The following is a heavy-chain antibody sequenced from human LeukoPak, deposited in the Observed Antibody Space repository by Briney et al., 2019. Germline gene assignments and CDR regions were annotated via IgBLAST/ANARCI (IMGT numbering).Heavy chain of an antibody. Sequence: KPSETLSLTCNVSGDYITTTHYYWAWIRQPPGKGLEWIASIFYSGNTYYNPSLNRRVIISMDASRKKISLKLSSWTPTDTALYYCARRSRLYKHETTRYHDSWGQGTLVTVSS. CDR2: IFYSGNT. V-gene: IGHV4-39*01. CDR1: GDYITTTHYY. J-gene: IGHJ4*02. CDR3: ARRSRLYKHETTRYHDS. D-gene: IGHD3-16*02.